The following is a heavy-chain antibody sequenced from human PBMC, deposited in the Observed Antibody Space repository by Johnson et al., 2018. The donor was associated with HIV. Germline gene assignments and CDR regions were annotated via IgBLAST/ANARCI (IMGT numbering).Heavy chain of an antibody. J-gene: IGHJ3*02. CDR3: ARGRASWELYDAFEI. CDR2: IRYDGSNE. Sequence: QVQLVESGGGVLQPGGSLRHPCPASGFTFTSSAMPWVRQAPGQGLEWVAFIRYDGSNEYYADSVKGRFTISRDNSKNTLYLQMSSLRAGDTAVYYCARGRASWELYDAFEIWGQGTMVIVSS. D-gene: IGHD1-26*01. CDR1: GFTFTSSA. V-gene: IGHV3-30*02.